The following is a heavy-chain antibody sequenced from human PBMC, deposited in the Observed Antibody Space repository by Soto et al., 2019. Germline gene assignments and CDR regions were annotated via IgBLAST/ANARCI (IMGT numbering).Heavy chain of an antibody. J-gene: IGHJ6*02. CDR2: IIHSEST. Sequence: SETLSLTCTVSGGAISGYYWSWVRQPQGEGLEWIGEIIHSESTKYNPSLKSRVTISVETSKNQFYLKLSSVTAADTAVYYCARQRPTDGRWEFANYYGMDVWGQGTPVTVSS. D-gene: IGHD1-26*01. CDR3: ARQRPTDGRWEFANYYGMDV. V-gene: IGHV4-34*12. CDR1: GGAISGYY.